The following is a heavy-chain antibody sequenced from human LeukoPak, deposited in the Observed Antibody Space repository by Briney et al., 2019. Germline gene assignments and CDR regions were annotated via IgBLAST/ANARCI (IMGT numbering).Heavy chain of an antibody. V-gene: IGHV1-24*01. CDR1: GYTLTELS. CDR3: ARERNCSSTSCQENWFDP. CDR2: FDPEDGET. D-gene: IGHD2-2*01. Sequence: LRASVKVSCKVSGYTLTELSMHWVRQAPGKGLEWMGGFDPEDGETIYAQKFQGRVTITADESTSTAYMELSSLRSEDTAVYYCARERNCSSTSCQENWFDPWGQGTLVTVSS. J-gene: IGHJ5*02.